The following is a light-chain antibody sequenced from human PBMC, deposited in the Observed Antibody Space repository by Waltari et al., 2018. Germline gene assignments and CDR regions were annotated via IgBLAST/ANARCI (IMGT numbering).Light chain of an antibody. CDR1: QAISIY. CDR3: QHSYTTPLT. CDR2: AAS. J-gene: IGKJ4*01. Sequence: DIQMTQSPSSLSASVGDRVIITCRASQAISIYFKWYQQKPGKAPNLLIYAASTLQRGSPSRFSGSGSGTHFTLTISSLQPEDFATYYCQHSYTTPLTFGGGTKVEI. V-gene: IGKV1-39*01.